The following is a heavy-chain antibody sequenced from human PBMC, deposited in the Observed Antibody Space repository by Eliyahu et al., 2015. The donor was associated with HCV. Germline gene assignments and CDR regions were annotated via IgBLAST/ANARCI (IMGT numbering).Heavy chain of an antibody. CDR2: ISNAGHNT. CDR1: GFXFXDYY. J-gene: IGHJ1*01. D-gene: IGHD2-2*01. Sequence: QVQLVESGGVLVKPGGSLRLSCAASGFXFXDYYMTWIRXAPGKGLEWVSFISNAGHNTYYADSVRGRFTISRDNAKNSLYLQMNSLRAEDTAVYYCARYCSSSECYAGTAEYFQHWGQGTLVTVSS. CDR3: ARYCSSSECYAGTAEYFQH. V-gene: IGHV3-11*01.